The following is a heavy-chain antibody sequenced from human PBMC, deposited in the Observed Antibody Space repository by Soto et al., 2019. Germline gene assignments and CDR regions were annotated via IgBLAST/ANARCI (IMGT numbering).Heavy chain of an antibody. V-gene: IGHV3-13*01. Sequence: GGSLRLSCAASGFTFSSYDMHWVRQATGKGLEWVSAIGTAGDTYYPGSVKGRFTISRENAKNSLYLQMNSLRAGDTAVYYCARGYYCGSGTPNPIAFDIWGQGTMVTVSS. CDR3: ARGYYCGSGTPNPIAFDI. CDR2: IGTAGDT. D-gene: IGHD3-10*01. CDR1: GFTFSSYD. J-gene: IGHJ3*02.